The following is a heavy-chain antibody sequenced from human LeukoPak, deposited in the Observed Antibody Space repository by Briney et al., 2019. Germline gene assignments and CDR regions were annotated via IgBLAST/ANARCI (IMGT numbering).Heavy chain of an antibody. Sequence: SSETLSLTCAVYGGSLSGYYWSWIRQPPGKGLEWIGEINHSGSTNYNPSLKSRVTISVDTSKNQFSLMLSSVTAADTAVYHCARGNTADSSSWYTNWFDPWGQGTLVTVSS. CDR3: ARGNTADSSSWYTNWFDP. J-gene: IGHJ5*02. CDR1: GGSLSGYY. CDR2: INHSGST. V-gene: IGHV4-34*01. D-gene: IGHD6-13*01.